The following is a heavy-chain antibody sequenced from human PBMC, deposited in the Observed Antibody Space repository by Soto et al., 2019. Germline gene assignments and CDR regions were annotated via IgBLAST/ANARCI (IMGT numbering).Heavy chain of an antibody. CDR1: GFTFSSYG. CDR3: AREGEASSSSMDV. D-gene: IGHD6-6*01. CDR2: XWXXGXXX. V-gene: IGHV3-33*01. Sequence: PGGSLRLSCAASGFTFSSYGMHWVRQAPGRGLEXVAXXWXXGXXXXXAXXVKGRFTISRDNSKNTLYLQMNSLRAEDTAVYYCAREGEASSSSMDVWGQGTTVTVSS. J-gene: IGHJ6*02.